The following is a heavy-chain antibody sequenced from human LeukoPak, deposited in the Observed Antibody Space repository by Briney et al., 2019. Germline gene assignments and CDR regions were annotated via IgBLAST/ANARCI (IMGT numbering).Heavy chain of an antibody. CDR1: GGSFSGYY. CDR2: IYYSGST. Sequence: NPSETLSLACAVYGGSFSGYYWSWIRQPPGKGLEWIGSIYYSGSTYYNPSLKSRVTISVDTSKNQFSLKLSSVTAADTAVYYCARRSRGASLDYWGQGTLVTVSS. J-gene: IGHJ4*02. D-gene: IGHD1-26*01. CDR3: ARRSRGASLDY. V-gene: IGHV4-34*01.